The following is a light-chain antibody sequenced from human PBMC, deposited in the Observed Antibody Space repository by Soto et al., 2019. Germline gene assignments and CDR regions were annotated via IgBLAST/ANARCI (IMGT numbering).Light chain of an antibody. CDR3: QQRSNWTPRIT. CDR2: DAS. Sequence: EIVLTQSPATLSLSPGERATLSCRASQSVSSYLAWYQQKPGQAPRLLIYDASNRATGIPARFSGSGSGTDSTLTISILEPEDFAFYYYQQRSNWTPRITFGQGTRLEIK. J-gene: IGKJ5*01. CDR1: QSVSSY. V-gene: IGKV3-11*01.